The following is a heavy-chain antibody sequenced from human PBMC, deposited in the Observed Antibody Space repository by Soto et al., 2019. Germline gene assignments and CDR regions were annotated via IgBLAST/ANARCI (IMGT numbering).Heavy chain of an antibody. CDR1: GGSMSSCY. CDR3: ARGQRFSDWFDP. D-gene: IGHD3-3*01. J-gene: IGHJ5*02. Sequence: ASETLSLTCTVSGGSMSSCYWTWIRQPAGKGLEWIGRVYSSGGTHYNPSLKSRVTISLDTSKNQFSLRLLSVTDADTAVYYCARGQRFSDWFDPWGQGTLVTVSS. CDR2: VYSSGGT. V-gene: IGHV4-4*07.